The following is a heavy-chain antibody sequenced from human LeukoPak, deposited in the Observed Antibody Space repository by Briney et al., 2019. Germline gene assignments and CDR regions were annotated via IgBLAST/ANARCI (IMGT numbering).Heavy chain of an antibody. CDR1: GYTFTGYY. Sequence: ASVKVSCKASGYTFTGYYMHWVRQAPGQGLEWMGWLNPHSGGTNYAQKFQGRVTMTGDTSISTAYMELSSLRSDDTAVYYYARDHFGNPNPFDYWGQGTLVTVSS. J-gene: IGHJ4*02. CDR3: ARDHFGNPNPFDY. D-gene: IGHD3-10*01. CDR2: LNPHSGGT. V-gene: IGHV1-2*02.